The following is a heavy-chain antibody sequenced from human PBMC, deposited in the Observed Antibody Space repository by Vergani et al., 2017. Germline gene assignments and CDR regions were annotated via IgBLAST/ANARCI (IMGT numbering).Heavy chain of an antibody. CDR3: AKEVSIAAAGTWPRLRP. CDR1: GFTFSSYA. CDR2: ISGSGGST. V-gene: IGHV3-23*01. J-gene: IGHJ4*02. D-gene: IGHD6-13*01. Sequence: EVQLLESGGGLVQPGGSLRLSCAASGFTFSSYAMSWVRQAPGKGLEWVSAISGSGGSTYYADSVKGRFTISRDNSKNTLYLQMNSLRAEDTAVYYCAKEVSIAAAGTWPRLRPWSQGTLVTVSS.